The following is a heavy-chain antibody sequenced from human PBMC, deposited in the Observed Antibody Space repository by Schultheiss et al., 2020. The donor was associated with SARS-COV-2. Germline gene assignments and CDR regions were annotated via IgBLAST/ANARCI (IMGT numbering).Heavy chain of an antibody. CDR1: GFTFSSYG. V-gene: IGHV3-48*02. J-gene: IGHJ6*02. CDR3: ARDGGLVPNYYGMDV. D-gene: IGHD6-6*01. Sequence: GESLKISCAASGFTFSSYGMHWVRQAPGKGLEWVSYISSSSSTIYYADSVKGRFTISRDNAKNSLYLQMNSLRDEDTAVYYCARDGGLVPNYYGMDVWGQGTTVTVSS. CDR2: ISSSSSTI.